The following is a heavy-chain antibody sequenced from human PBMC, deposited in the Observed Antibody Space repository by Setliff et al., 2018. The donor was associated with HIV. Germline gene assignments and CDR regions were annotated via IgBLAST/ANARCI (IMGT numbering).Heavy chain of an antibody. CDR1: GYTFTSYG. CDR3: AGDSNRVAVAGSGRSGGGH. CDR2: ISAYNGNT. V-gene: IGHV1-18*01. Sequence: ASVKVSCKASGYTFTSYGTSWVRQAPGQGLEWMGWISAYNGNTNYAQKLQGRVTMTTDTSTGTAYMELRSRRLDDPAVYYCAGDSNRVAVAGSGRSGGGHWGQGTLVTVSS. D-gene: IGHD6-19*01. J-gene: IGHJ4*02.